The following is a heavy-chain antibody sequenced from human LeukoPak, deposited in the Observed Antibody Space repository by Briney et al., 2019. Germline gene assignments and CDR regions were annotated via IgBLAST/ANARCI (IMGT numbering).Heavy chain of an antibody. D-gene: IGHD6-19*01. CDR3: ATKQWLAPPPDS. CDR2: INIDGSTS. CDR1: GFTFSSYW. V-gene: IGHV3-74*01. Sequence: GGSLRLSCAASGFTFSSYWMHWVRQAPGKGLVWVSRINIDGSTSNYADSVKGRFTISRDNAKNAVYLQMSSLRVEDTAVYYCATKQWLAPPPDSWGQGTPVTVSS. J-gene: IGHJ4*02.